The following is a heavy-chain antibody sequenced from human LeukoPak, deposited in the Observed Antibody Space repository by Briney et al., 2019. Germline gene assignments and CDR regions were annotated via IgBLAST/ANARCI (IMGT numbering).Heavy chain of an antibody. CDR3: ARDTALVGVDNFDY. D-gene: IGHD1-26*01. CDR1: GFTFSSYE. Sequence: GGSLRLSCAASGFTFSSYEMNWVRQAPGKGLEWVSYISSSGSTRYYADSVKGRFTMSRDNAKNSLYLQMNSLRAEDTAVYYCARDTALVGVDNFDYWGQGTLVTVYS. J-gene: IGHJ4*02. CDR2: ISSSGSTR. V-gene: IGHV3-48*03.